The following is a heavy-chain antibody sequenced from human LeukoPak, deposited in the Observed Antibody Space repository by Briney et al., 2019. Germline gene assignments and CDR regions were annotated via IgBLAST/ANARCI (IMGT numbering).Heavy chain of an antibody. D-gene: IGHD6-19*01. Sequence: ASVKVSCKASGYTFTGYYMHWVRQAPGQGLEWMGWISAYNGNTNYAQKLQGRVTMTTDTSTSTAYMELRSLRSDDTAVYYCARDSVAGSNYFDYWGQGTLVTVSS. CDR2: ISAYNGNT. CDR3: ARDSVAGSNYFDY. J-gene: IGHJ4*02. V-gene: IGHV1-18*04. CDR1: GYTFTGYY.